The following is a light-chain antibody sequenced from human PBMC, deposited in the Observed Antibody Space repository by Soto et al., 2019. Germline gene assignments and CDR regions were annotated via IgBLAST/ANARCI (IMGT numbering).Light chain of an antibody. V-gene: IGLV2-11*01. J-gene: IGLJ1*01. CDR1: TSEFGGYNY. Sequence: SSLTQPRSVSGAPGQSVTISCTGTTSEFGGYNYVSWYQQHPGKAPKLMIYDVSKRPSGVPDRFSGSKSGNTASLTISGLQAEDEADYYCCSYAGSYTLYVFGTGTKVTVL. CDR2: DVS. CDR3: CSYAGSYTLYV.